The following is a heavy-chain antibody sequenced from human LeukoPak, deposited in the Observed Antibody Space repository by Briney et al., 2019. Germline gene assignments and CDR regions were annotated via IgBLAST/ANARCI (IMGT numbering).Heavy chain of an antibody. Sequence: PGGSLRLSCAASGITFSRFAMSWVRQLPGKGLEWVSGIISSGGGTYYADSVKGRFTISRDNSKNTLYLQMNDLRAEDTAVYYCAKASTTGTYYYYGMDVWGQGTTVTVSS. D-gene: IGHD1-1*01. V-gene: IGHV3-23*01. CDR3: AKASTTGTYYYYGMDV. CDR2: IISSGGGT. CDR1: GITFSRFA. J-gene: IGHJ6*02.